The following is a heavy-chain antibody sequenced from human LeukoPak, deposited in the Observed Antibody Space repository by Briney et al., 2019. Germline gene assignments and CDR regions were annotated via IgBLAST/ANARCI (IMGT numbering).Heavy chain of an antibody. Sequence: SETLSLTCTVSGGSISSYYWSWIRQPPGKGLEWIGYIYYSGSTNYNPSLKSRVTISVDTSKNQFSLKLSSVTAADTAVYYCARERGTTNYWGQGTLVTVSS. CDR1: GGSISSYY. CDR3: ARERGTTNY. CDR2: IYYSGST. V-gene: IGHV4-59*12. D-gene: IGHD1-7*01. J-gene: IGHJ4*02.